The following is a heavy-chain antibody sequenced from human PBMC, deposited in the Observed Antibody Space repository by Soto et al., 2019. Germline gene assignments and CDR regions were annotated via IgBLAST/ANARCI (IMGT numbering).Heavy chain of an antibody. CDR3: ATSAKRNYYDSSGYSLSFDY. D-gene: IGHD3-22*01. V-gene: IGHV1-24*01. CDR1: GYTLTELS. J-gene: IGHJ4*02. CDR2: FDPEDGET. Sequence: GASVKVSCKVSGYTLTELSMHWVRQAPGKGLEWMGGFDPEDGETIYAQKFQGRVTMTEDTSTDTAYMELSSLRSEDTAVYYCATSAKRNYYDSSGYSLSFDYWGQGTLVTVS.